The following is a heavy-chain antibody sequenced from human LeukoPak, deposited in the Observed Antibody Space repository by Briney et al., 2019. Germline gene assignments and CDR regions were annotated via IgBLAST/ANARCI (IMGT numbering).Heavy chain of an antibody. CDR1: GYTFTSYG. CDR3: ARGVRTMVRGVIITRDGCWFDP. D-gene: IGHD3-10*01. CDR2: ISAYNGNT. V-gene: IGHV1-18*01. J-gene: IGHJ5*02. Sequence: ASVKVSCKASGYTFTSYGISWVRQAPGQGLEWMGWISAYNGNTNYAQKLQGRVTMTTDTSTSTAYMELRSLRSDDTAVYYCARGVRTMVRGVIITRDGCWFDPWGQGTLVTVSS.